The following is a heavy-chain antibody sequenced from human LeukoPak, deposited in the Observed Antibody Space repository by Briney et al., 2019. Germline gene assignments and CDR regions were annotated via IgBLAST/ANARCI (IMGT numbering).Heavy chain of an antibody. CDR3: ARDSIFMAEGY. D-gene: IGHD2-2*01. Sequence: GGSLRLSXAASGFTFSSYWMSWVRQAPGKGLEWVANIKQDGSEKYYVDSVKGRFTISRDNAKNSLYLQMNSLRAEDTAVYYCARDSIFMAEGYWGQGTLVTVSS. J-gene: IGHJ4*02. V-gene: IGHV3-7*01. CDR2: IKQDGSEK. CDR1: GFTFSSYW.